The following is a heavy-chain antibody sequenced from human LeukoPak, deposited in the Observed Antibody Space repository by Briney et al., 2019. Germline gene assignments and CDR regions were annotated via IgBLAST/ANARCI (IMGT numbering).Heavy chain of an antibody. J-gene: IGHJ4*02. CDR3: ARSIAVAGRDY. CDR2: INPNSGGT. Sequence: ASVKVSCKASRYTFTGYYMHWVRQAPGQGLEWMGRINPNSGGTNYAQKFQGRGTMTRDTSISTAYMELSRLRSDDTAVYYCARSIAVAGRDYWGQGTLVTVSS. CDR1: RYTFTGYY. V-gene: IGHV1-2*06. D-gene: IGHD6-19*01.